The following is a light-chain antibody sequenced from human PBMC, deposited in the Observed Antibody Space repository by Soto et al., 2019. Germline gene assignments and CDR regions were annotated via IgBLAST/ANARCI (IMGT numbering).Light chain of an antibody. J-gene: IGLJ1*01. CDR3: SSYTTSSTYV. Sequence: QSALTQPPSVSGSPGQSVAISCTGTSSDVGSYNRVSWYQQPPGTAPKLMIFDVSNRPSGVPDRFSGSKSGNTASLTISGLQYEDEAYYYCSSYTTSSTYVFGTGTKLTVL. CDR2: DVS. CDR1: SSDVGSYNR. V-gene: IGLV2-18*02.